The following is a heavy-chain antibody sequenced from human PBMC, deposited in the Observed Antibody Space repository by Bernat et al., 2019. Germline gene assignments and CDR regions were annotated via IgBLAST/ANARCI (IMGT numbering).Heavy chain of an antibody. CDR1: GGSISSSSYY. J-gene: IGHJ3*02. Sequence: QLQLQESGPGLVKPSETLSLTCTVSGGSISSSSYYWGWIRQPPGKGLEWIGSIYYSRSTYYNPSLKSRVTISVDTSKNQFSLKLSSVTAADTAVYYCARHERGTGLGSAFDIWGQGTMVTVSS. CDR3: ARHERGTGLGSAFDI. CDR2: IYYSRST. D-gene: IGHD3-16*01. V-gene: IGHV4-39*01.